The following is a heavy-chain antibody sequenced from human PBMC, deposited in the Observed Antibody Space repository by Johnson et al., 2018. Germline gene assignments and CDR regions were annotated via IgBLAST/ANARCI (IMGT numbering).Heavy chain of an antibody. D-gene: IGHD3-22*01. CDR2: ISTSGGYI. V-gene: IGHV3-21*01. CDR1: GFTFSNYL. J-gene: IGHJ3*02. Sequence: VQLVESGGGLVKPGGSLRLSCAASGFTFSNYLMNWVRQAPGKGLEWVSSISTSGGYIHYADSVKGRFTISRDNSKTSLFLQMNSLGAEDTAVYYCAREYYYDNKGSAFDIWGQWTMVTVSS. CDR3: AREYYYDNKGSAFDI.